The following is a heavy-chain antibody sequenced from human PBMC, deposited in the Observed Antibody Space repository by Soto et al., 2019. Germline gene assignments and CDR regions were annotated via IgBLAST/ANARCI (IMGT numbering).Heavy chain of an antibody. J-gene: IGHJ4*02. CDR2: IGGSGAST. CDR3: ASAGSLAF. Sequence: GGSLRLSCAASGFTFTNYNMNWVRQAPGKGLEWVSSIGGSGASTYYADSVRGRFTISRDNAKNSLYLQMNSLRAEDTALYYCASAGSLAFWGQGTLVTVS. CDR1: GFTFTNYN. V-gene: IGHV3-21*01. D-gene: IGHD2-15*01.